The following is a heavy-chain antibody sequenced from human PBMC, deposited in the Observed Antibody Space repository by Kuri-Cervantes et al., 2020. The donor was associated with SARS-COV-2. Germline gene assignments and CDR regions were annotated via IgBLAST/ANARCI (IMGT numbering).Heavy chain of an antibody. CDR3: AKVGTSIAVSGRFDY. D-gene: IGHD6-19*01. V-gene: IGHV3-23*01. CDR1: GFTFSSYA. J-gene: IGHJ4*02. CDR2: ISASGAST. Sequence: GGSLRLSCAASGFTFSSYAMSWVRQAPGKGLEWVSVISASGASTYYADSVKGQFTISRDNSKNTLYLQMNNLRAEDTAVYYCAKVGTSIAVSGRFDYWGQGTLVTVSS.